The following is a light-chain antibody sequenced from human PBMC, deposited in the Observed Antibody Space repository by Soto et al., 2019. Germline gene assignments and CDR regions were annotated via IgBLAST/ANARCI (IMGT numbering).Light chain of an antibody. CDR1: QRVSSTY. J-gene: IGKJ5*01. V-gene: IGKV3-20*01. CDR3: QQYSRAPIT. CDR2: GTS. Sequence: EILLTQSPGTLSLSPGERATLSCRASQRVSSTYLAWYQQKPGQAPRLLIYGTSSRATGIPTRFSGSGSGTDFTLTISRLEPEDFAVYYCQQYSRAPITFGQGTRLEIK.